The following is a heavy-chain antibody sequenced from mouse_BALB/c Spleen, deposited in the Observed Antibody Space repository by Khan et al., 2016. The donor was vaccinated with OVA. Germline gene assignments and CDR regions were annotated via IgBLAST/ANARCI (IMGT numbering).Heavy chain of an antibody. D-gene: IGHD2-5*01. CDR3: VRDGASYNNDGWFGY. Sequence: QIQLVQSGAELARPGASVKMSCKASGYTFASYTIHWIKQRPGQGLEWIGYINPSNGYTNYNQKFKDQATLTADKSSTTAYMQMSSLTSDDSAFFICVRDGASYNNDGWFGYWGQGTLVTVSA. CDR2: INPSNGYT. CDR1: GYTFASYT. V-gene: IGHV1-4*01. J-gene: IGHJ3*01.